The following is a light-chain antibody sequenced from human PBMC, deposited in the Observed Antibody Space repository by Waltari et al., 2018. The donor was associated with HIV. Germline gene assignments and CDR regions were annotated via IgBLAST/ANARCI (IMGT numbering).Light chain of an antibody. Sequence: QSVLTQPPSVSATPGQRVTISCSGRTPNIGYNLVSWYQHIPGTAPKLLIYDDTERPSGIPDRFSGSRSGTSATLGITGLQTGDEADYYCATWDSSLNDLLFGGGTKLTAL. CDR3: ATWDSSLNDLL. CDR1: TPNIGYNL. CDR2: DDT. V-gene: IGLV1-51*01. J-gene: IGLJ2*01.